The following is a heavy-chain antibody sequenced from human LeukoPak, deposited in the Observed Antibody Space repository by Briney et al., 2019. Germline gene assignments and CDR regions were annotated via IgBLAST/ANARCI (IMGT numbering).Heavy chain of an antibody. D-gene: IGHD2-15*01. CDR2: IYHSGST. V-gene: IGHV4-34*01. Sequence: SETLSLTCAVYGGSFSGYYWSWIRQPPGKGLEWIGEIYHSGSTNYNPSLKSRVTISVDKSKNQFSLKLSSVTAADTAVYYCARAKVAFDYWGQGTLVTVSS. CDR3: ARAKVAFDY. J-gene: IGHJ4*02. CDR1: GGSFSGYY.